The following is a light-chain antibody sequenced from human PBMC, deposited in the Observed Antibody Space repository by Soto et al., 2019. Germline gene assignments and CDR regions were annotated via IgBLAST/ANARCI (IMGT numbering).Light chain of an antibody. Sequence: DIGMRRAPANLSLSPGERPSLTSRASQSLSNKLAWYQQKPGQAPRLLIYGASTRATDIPVRFSAGGSGTEFTLTISSLQSEDFAVYYCQQYDNWPLTFGGGTKVDIK. CDR3: QQYDNWPLT. CDR1: QSLSNK. J-gene: IGKJ4*01. CDR2: GAS. V-gene: IGKV3-15*01.